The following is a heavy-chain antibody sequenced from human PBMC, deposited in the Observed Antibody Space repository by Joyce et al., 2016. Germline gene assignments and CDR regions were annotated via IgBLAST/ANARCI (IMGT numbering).Heavy chain of an antibody. CDR2: NIPFNGTP. CDR1: GGTFISYS. V-gene: IGHV1-69*01. CDR3: ATDRPPSVFDGYDYYGLDV. D-gene: IGHD2-21*02. J-gene: IGHJ6*02. Sequence: QVQLVQSGAEVKKPGSSVKVSCKASGGTFISYSINWVRQAPGQGLEWMGGNIPFNGTPNYAQKFQGRVTITAEGSTSTVSMAVTRLRSEDTAVYYCATDRPPSVFDGYDYYGLDVWGQGTIVTVSS.